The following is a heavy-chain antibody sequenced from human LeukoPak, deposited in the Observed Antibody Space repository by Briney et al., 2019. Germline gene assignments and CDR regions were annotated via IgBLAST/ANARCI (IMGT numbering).Heavy chain of an antibody. CDR1: GYTFTSYA. CDR3: ARSYLSSGWYGFDP. J-gene: IGHJ5*02. CDR2: INTNTGNP. V-gene: IGHV7-4-1*02. Sequence: ASVKVSCKASGYTFTSYAMNWVRQAPGQGLEWMGWINTNTGNPTYAQGFTGRFVFSLDTSVSTAYLQISSLKAEDTAVYYCARSYLSSGWYGFDPWGQGTLVTVSS. D-gene: IGHD6-19*01.